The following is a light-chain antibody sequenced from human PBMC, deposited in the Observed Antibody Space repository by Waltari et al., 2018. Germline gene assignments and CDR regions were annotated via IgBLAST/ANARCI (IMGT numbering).Light chain of an antibody. CDR1: GSNTGGNS. J-gene: IGLJ2*01. CDR2: SNN. CDR3: ATWDDSLNGLV. Sequence: QSVLTQPPSASGTPGQRVTISCYGPGSNTGGNSVNRYQQIPGTAPKVLIYSNNQRPSGVPGRFSGSKSGTSASLAISGLQSEDEADYYCATWDDSLNGLVFGGGTRLTVL. V-gene: IGLV1-44*01.